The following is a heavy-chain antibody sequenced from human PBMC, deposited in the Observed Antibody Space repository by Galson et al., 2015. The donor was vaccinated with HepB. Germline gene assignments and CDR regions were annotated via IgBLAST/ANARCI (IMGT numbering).Heavy chain of an antibody. J-gene: IGHJ4*02. CDR2: ITWNGYSV. D-gene: IGHD5-18*01. CDR3: AKGAGGYTYGHVDY. V-gene: IGHV3-9*01. CDR1: GFTFDDYV. Sequence: SLRLSCAGSGFTFDDYVMHWVRQAPGKGLEWVSGITWNGYSVGYADSVKGRFTISRDNAKNSLYLQMNGLRAEDTALYYCAKGAGGYTYGHVDYWGQGTLVTVSS.